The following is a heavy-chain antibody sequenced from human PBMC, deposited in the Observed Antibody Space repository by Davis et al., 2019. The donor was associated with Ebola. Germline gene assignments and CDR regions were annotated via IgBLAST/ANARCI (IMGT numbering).Heavy chain of an antibody. CDR3: ARECSGGSCYSGFDY. J-gene: IGHJ4*02. Sequence: ASVKVSCKASGYTFTSYYMHWVRQAPAQGLEWVGLINPSGGSTSYAQKFQGRVTMTRDTSTNIVYMELSSLRSEDTAVYYCARECSGGSCYSGFDYWGQGTLVTVSS. V-gene: IGHV1-46*01. D-gene: IGHD2-15*01. CDR2: INPSGGST. CDR1: GYTFTSYY.